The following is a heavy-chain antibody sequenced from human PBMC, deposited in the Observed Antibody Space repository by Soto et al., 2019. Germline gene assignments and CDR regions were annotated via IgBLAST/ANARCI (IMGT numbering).Heavy chain of an antibody. V-gene: IGHV4-30-2*01. CDR3: AKGRGESNRYSFDY. CDR1: GGSISSGGYS. Sequence: PSETLSLTCAVSGGSISSGGYSWSWIRQPPGKGLEWIGYIYHSGSTYYNPSLKSRVTTSVDRSKNQFSLKLSSVTAADTAVYYCAKGRGESNRYSFDYWGHGTLVTVSS. CDR2: IYHSGST. J-gene: IGHJ4*01. D-gene: IGHD3-10*01.